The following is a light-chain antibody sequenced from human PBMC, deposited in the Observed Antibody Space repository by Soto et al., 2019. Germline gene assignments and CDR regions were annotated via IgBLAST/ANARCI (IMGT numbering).Light chain of an antibody. CDR2: WAS. CDR3: QQYYRNPVP. Sequence: EIVMSRSPGSLALYLEERATLNRKSSQSVLYSSNNKNYLAWYQQKTGQPPKLLIYWASTRASGVPDRFSGSGSGTDFTLTISSLQAEDGPGYYCQQYYRNPVPFGQGTRLEIK. CDR1: QSVLYSSNNKNY. V-gene: IGKV4-1*01. J-gene: IGKJ5*01.